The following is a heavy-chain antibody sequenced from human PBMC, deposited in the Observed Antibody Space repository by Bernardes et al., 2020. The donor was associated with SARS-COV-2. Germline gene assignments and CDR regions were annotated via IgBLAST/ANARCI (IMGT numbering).Heavy chain of an antibody. CDR3: ARSPSQLDILAYDY. J-gene: IGHJ4*02. V-gene: IGHV4-34*01. CDR1: GGSVSGYY. CDR2: MDYNGNT. D-gene: IGHD3-9*01. Sequence: ETLSLTCAVYGGSVSGYYWTWIRRPPGQGLEWIGEMDYNGNTNYNPSLKSRVAFSADTSQNQLSLKMTSVTVADTAVYYCARSPSQLDILAYDYWGQGVLVTVSA.